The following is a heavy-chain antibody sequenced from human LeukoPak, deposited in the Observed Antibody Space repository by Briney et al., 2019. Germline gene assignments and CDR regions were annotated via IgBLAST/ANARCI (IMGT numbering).Heavy chain of an antibody. CDR1: GFTLSSYW. Sequence: GGSLRLSCAASGFTLSSYWMHWVRQAPGKGLVWVSRINSDGSSTSYADSVKGRFTISRDNAKNTLYLQMNSLRAEDTAVYYCAREGVDGPFDYWGQGTLVTVSS. J-gene: IGHJ4*02. CDR2: INSDGSST. V-gene: IGHV3-74*01. CDR3: AREGVDGPFDY. D-gene: IGHD3-16*01.